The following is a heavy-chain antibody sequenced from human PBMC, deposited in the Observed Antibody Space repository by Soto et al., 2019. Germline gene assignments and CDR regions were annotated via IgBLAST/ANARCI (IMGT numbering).Heavy chain of an antibody. CDR2: ISYDGSNK. J-gene: IGHJ6*02. V-gene: IGHV3-30-3*01. Sequence: QVQLVESGRGVVQPGRSLRLSCAASGFTFSSYAMHWVRQAPGKGLEWVAVISYDGSNKYYADSVKGRFTISRDNSKNTLYLQMNSMRAEETAVYYCARGEYCISTSCYNYGMDVWGQGTTVTVSS. CDR1: GFTFSSYA. CDR3: ARGEYCISTSCYNYGMDV. D-gene: IGHD2-2*01.